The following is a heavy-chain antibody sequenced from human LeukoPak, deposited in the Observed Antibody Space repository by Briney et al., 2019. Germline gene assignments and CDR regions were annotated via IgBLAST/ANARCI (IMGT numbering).Heavy chain of an antibody. Sequence: SETLSLTCSVSGGSISSYYWSWIRQPPGKGLEWIGYIYCSGSTNYNPSLKSRVIISVDTSKNQFSLKLSSVTAADTAFYYCARVYYSRSYDYWYFDLWGRGTLVTVSS. CDR3: ARVYYSRSYDYWYFDL. V-gene: IGHV4-59*01. J-gene: IGHJ2*01. CDR2: IYCSGST. CDR1: GGSISSYY. D-gene: IGHD6-13*01.